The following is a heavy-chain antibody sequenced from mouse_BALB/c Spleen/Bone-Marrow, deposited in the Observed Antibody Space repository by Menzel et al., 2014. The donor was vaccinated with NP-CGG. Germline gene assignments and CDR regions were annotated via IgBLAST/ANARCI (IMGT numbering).Heavy chain of an antibody. D-gene: IGHD2-1*01. CDR2: INPSNGGT. Sequence: QVQVKQSGAELVKPGASVKLSCKASGYTFTSYYMYWVKQRPGQGLEWIGEINPSNGGTNFNEKFKSKATLTVDKSSSTAYMQRSSLTSEYSAIYYCTRSYYGNNVDVWGAGTTVTVSP. CDR1: GYTFTSYY. J-gene: IGHJ1*01. V-gene: IGHV1S81*02. CDR3: TRSYYGNNVDV.